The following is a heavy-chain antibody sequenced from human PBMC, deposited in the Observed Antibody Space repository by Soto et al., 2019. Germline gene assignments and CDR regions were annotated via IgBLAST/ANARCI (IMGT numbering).Heavy chain of an antibody. Sequence: SETLSLTCAVSGYSISSSNWWGWIRQPPGKGLEWIGYIYYSGSTYYNPSLKGRVTMSVDTSKNQFSLKLSSVTAVDTAVYYCARTRATSWFDPWGQGTLVTVSS. V-gene: IGHV4-28*01. CDR3: ARTRATSWFDP. CDR1: GYSISSSNW. J-gene: IGHJ5*02. D-gene: IGHD1-26*01. CDR2: IYYSGST.